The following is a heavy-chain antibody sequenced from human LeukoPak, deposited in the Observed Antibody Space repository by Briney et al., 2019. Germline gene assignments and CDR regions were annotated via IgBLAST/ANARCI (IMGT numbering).Heavy chain of an antibody. Sequence: GGSLRLSCAASGFTFSTYWMSWVRQAPGKGLEWVANIKHDGSEAHYVDSVKGRFTISRDNAKNSLSLQMNSLNVDDTGVYFCTRDALFGSGRTHLDFWSQGTLVSVSS. V-gene: IGHV3-7*04. CDR3: TRDALFGSGRTHLDF. CDR2: IKHDGSEA. D-gene: IGHD3-10*01. J-gene: IGHJ4*02. CDR1: GFTFSTYW.